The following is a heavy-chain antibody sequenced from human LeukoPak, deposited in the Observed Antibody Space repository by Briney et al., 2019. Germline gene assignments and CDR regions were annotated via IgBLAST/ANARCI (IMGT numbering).Heavy chain of an antibody. V-gene: IGHV4-59*01. CDR3: ARYYDIWSGYYLSWFGP. CDR1: GGSISSYY. D-gene: IGHD3-3*01. Sequence: SQTLSLTCTVSGGSISSYYWSWIRQPPGKGQEWIGYIYYSGSTNYNPSLKSRVTISVDTSKNQFSLKLSSVTAADTAVYYCARYYDIWSGYYLSWFGPWGQGTLVTVSS. CDR2: IYYSGST. J-gene: IGHJ5*02.